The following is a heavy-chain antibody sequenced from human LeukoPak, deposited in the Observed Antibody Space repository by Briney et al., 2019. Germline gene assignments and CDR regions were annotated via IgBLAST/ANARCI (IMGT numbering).Heavy chain of an antibody. CDR2: ISAYNGNT. CDR1: GYTFTSYS. V-gene: IGHV1-18*01. Sequence: ASVKFSCKASGYTFTSYSISWVRQAPGQGLEWMGWISAYNGNTNYAQKLQGRVTMTTDTSTSTAYMELRSLRSDDTAVYYCARDKAGEYSSRFDPWGQGTLVTVSS. D-gene: IGHD3-10*01. J-gene: IGHJ5*02. CDR3: ARDKAGEYSSRFDP.